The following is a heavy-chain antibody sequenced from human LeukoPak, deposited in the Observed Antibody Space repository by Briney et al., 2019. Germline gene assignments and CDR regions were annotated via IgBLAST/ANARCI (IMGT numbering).Heavy chain of an antibody. D-gene: IGHD2-15*01. CDR3: ATADCSGGSCYAFDY. CDR1: GFTFSSYG. Sequence: GGSLRLSCAASGFTFSSYGMHWVRQAPGKGLEWVAVISYDGSNKYYADSVKGRFTISRDNSKNTLYVQMNSLRAEDTAVYYCATADCSGGSCYAFDYWGQGTLVTVSS. J-gene: IGHJ4*02. V-gene: IGHV3-30*03. CDR2: ISYDGSNK.